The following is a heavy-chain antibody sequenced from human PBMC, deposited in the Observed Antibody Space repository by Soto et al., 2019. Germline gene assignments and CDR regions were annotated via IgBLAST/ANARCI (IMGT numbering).Heavy chain of an antibody. D-gene: IGHD6-13*01. CDR2: IYPGDSDT. J-gene: IGHJ6*02. CDR3: ARRPAAAAGQYYYSGMDV. Sequence: GESLKISCKGSGYSFTSYWIGWVRQMPGKGLEWMGIIYPGDSDTRYSPSFQGQVTISADKSISTAYLQWSSLKASDTAMYYCARRPAAAAGQYYYSGMDVRGQGTTVTVSS. CDR1: GYSFTSYW. V-gene: IGHV5-51*01.